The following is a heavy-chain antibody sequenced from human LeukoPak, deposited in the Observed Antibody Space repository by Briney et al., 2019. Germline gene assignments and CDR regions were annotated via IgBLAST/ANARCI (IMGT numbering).Heavy chain of an antibody. V-gene: IGHV3-30*02. Sequence: GGSLRLSCAASGFTVSTNYMSWVRQAPGKGLEWVAFIRYDGSNKYYADSVKGRFTISRDNSKNTLYLQMNSLRAEDTAVYYCAKDYGDYYYYMDVWGKGTTVTISS. CDR3: AKDYGDYYYYMDV. CDR1: GFTVSTNY. J-gene: IGHJ6*03. D-gene: IGHD4-17*01. CDR2: IRYDGSNK.